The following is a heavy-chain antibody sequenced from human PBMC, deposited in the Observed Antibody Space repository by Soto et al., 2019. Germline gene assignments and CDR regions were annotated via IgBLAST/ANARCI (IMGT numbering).Heavy chain of an antibody. J-gene: IGHJ6*02. Sequence: GGSLRLSCAASGFTFSSYSMNWVRQAPGKGLEWVSSISSSSSYIYYADSVKGRFTISRDNAKNSLYLQMNSLRAEDTAVYYCARLGKADYCDFWSGYQWGYYGMDVWGQGTTVTVSS. CDR1: GFTFSSYS. CDR2: ISSSSSYI. V-gene: IGHV3-21*01. CDR3: ARLGKADYCDFWSGYQWGYYGMDV. D-gene: IGHD3-3*01.